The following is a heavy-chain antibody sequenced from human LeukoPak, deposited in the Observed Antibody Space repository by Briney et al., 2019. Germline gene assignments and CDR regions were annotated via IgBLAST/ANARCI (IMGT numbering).Heavy chain of an antibody. J-gene: IGHJ4*02. D-gene: IGHD6-19*01. V-gene: IGHV3-23*01. Sequence: PTGGSLRLSCAASGFTFSSYAMSWVRQAAGKGLEWVSIISDSGVSTYYADSVKGRFTISRDNSKNTLYMQMNSLRAGDTAVYYCAKDLSSSGFRSAYWGQGTLVTVSS. CDR3: AKDLSSSGFRSAY. CDR1: GFTFSSYA. CDR2: ISDSGVST.